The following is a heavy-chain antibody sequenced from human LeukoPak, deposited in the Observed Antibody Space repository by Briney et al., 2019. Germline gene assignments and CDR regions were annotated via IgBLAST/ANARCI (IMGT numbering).Heavy chain of an antibody. J-gene: IGHJ4*02. CDR3: ARSFRTYYYDSSGYSGFDY. CDR2: ISYDGSNK. CDR1: GFTFSSYA. V-gene: IGHV3-30-3*01. D-gene: IGHD3-22*01. Sequence: GGSLRLSCAASGFTFSSYAMHWVRQAPGKGLEWVVVISYDGSNKYYADSVKGRFTISRDNSKNTLYLQMNSLRAKDTAVYYCARSFRTYYYDSSGYSGFDYWGQGTLVTVSS.